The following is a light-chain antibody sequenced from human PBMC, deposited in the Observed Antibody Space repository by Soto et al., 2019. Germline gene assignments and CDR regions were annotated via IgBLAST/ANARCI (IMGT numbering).Light chain of an antibody. CDR3: CSYVGSSPYVL. CDR1: INDVGGYDF. J-gene: IGLJ2*01. Sequence: LTQPASVSGSPGQSITISCTGTINDVGGYDFVSWYQHHPGKAPKLIIYEGSQRPSGVSNRFSGSKSGNTASLTISGIQAGEEAESYCCSYVGSSPYVLFGGGTKVTVL. V-gene: IGLV2-23*01. CDR2: EGS.